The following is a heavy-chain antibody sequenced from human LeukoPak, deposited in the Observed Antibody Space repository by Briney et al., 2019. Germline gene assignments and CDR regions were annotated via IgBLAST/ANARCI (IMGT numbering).Heavy chain of an antibody. CDR2: ISAYNGNT. J-gene: IGHJ5*02. V-gene: IGHV1-18*01. CDR3: ARGTYDSSGYYSWFDP. D-gene: IGHD3-22*01. CDR1: GYTFTNYG. Sequence: GASVKVSCKASGYTFTNYGISWVRQAPGQGLEWMGWISAYNGNTNYAQKLQGRVTMTTDTSTTTAYMELKSLRSDDTAVYYCARGTYDSSGYYSWFDPWGQGTLVTVSS.